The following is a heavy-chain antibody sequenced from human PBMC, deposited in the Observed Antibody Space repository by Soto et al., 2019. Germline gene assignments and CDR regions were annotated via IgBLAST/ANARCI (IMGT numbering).Heavy chain of an antibody. D-gene: IGHD3-10*01. Sequence: QVHLVQSGVEVKKPGASVKVSCKASGYSFSTYGISWVRQAPGQGLEWMGWISGLNGNTNYAQNLQGRVTMTTDTSTSTAYMELRSLGFDDTAMYYCARDLFGEDGAGYFDYWGQGTLVTVSS. V-gene: IGHV1-18*01. CDR3: ARDLFGEDGAGYFDY. J-gene: IGHJ4*02. CDR1: GYSFSTYG. CDR2: ISGLNGNT.